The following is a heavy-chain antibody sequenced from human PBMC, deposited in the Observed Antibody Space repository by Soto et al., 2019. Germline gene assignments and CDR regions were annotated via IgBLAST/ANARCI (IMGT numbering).Heavy chain of an antibody. CDR3: ASRRFDP. V-gene: IGHV1-3*01. Sequence: ASVKVSCKASGYTFTRYTMHWVRQAPGQGLEWMGWINPGNGNTKYSQKFQGRVTITRDTSASTAYMEMSSLRSEDTAVYYCASRRFDPWGQGTLVTVS. CDR2: INPGNGNT. J-gene: IGHJ5*02. CDR1: GYTFTRYT.